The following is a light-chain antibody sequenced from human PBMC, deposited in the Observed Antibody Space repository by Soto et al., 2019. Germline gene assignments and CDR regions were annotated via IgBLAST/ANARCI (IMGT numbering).Light chain of an antibody. CDR3: MQTIQFYA. V-gene: IGKV2D-29*01. CDR2: EVS. J-gene: IGKJ2*01. Sequence: DIVMTRPPLPLSITPGQRASISCKSTQSLRIVDEKTHWNWYLQKPGQPPQLRIYEVSNRFSGVPDRFSGSGSGTDFTLKISRVEAEDVAVYYCMQTIQFYAFGQGTKLEIK. CDR1: QSLRIVDEKTH.